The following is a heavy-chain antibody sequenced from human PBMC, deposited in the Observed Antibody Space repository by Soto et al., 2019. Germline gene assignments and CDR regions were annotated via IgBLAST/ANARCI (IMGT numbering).Heavy chain of an antibody. D-gene: IGHD2-15*01. CDR1: GYTFTSYG. Sequence: ASVKVSCKASGYTFTSYGISWVRQAPGQGLEWMGWISAYNGNTNYAQKLQGRVTMTTDTSTSTAYMELRSLRSDDTAVYYCASQGLVPAAQYCSGGSCYITPDDAFDIWGQGTMVTVSS. CDR3: ASQGLVPAAQYCSGGSCYITPDDAFDI. CDR2: ISAYNGNT. V-gene: IGHV1-18*01. J-gene: IGHJ3*02.